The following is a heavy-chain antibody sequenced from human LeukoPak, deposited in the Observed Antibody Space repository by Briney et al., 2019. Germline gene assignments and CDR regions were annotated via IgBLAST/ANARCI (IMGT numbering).Heavy chain of an antibody. Sequence: SETLSLTCAVYGGSFSGYYWSWIRQPPGKGLEWIGEINHSGSTNYNPSLKSRVTMSVDTSRNQFSLKLSSVTAADTAVYYCARDHTTYSGSYPGHAFDIWGQGTMVTVSS. CDR2: INHSGST. CDR1: GGSFSGYY. J-gene: IGHJ3*02. V-gene: IGHV4-34*01. D-gene: IGHD1-26*01. CDR3: ARDHTTYSGSYPGHAFDI.